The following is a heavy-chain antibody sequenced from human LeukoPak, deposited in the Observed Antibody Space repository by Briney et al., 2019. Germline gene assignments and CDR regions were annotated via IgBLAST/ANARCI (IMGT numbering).Heavy chain of an antibody. V-gene: IGHV4-4*02. CDR2: IYHTGST. CDR3: ARRAYCGGECYSIDT. CDR1: AGSTSNNKR. J-gene: IGHJ1*01. Sequence: PSETLSLTCAVSAGSTSNNKRRSDGRQTPGKGLEWIGEIYHTGSTNYNPSLKSRVTLSLDKSKNQFSLKMRSATAADTAVYYSARRAYCGGECYSIDTWGQGTLVTVSS. D-gene: IGHD2-21*01.